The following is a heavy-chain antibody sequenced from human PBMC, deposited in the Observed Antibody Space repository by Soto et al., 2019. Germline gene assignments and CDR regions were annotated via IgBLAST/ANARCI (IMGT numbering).Heavy chain of an antibody. CDR2: IAYDGGNK. V-gene: IGHV3-30-3*01. J-gene: IGHJ6*02. D-gene: IGHD6-13*01. CDR1: GFTFSSYA. Sequence: PGGSLRLSCAASGFTFSSYAMHWVRQSAGKGLEWVGVIAYDGGNKYYADSVKGRFTISRDNSKNTVYLQMNSLRVDDTAVYYCASQPSVAGNYFFYYAMDVWGQGTTVTVSS. CDR3: ASQPSVAGNYFFYYAMDV.